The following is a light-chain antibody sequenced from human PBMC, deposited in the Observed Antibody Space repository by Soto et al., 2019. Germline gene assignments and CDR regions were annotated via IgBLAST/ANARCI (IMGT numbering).Light chain of an antibody. CDR1: SSNIGSNT. CDR2: SNN. Sequence: QAVVTQPPSASGTPGQRVTISCSGSSSNIGSNTVSWYQHLPGTAPKLLIYSNNQRPSGVPDRFSGSKSGTSASLAISGLQSEDEADYYCAAWDASLNGYVFGTGTKLTVL. J-gene: IGLJ1*01. V-gene: IGLV1-44*01. CDR3: AAWDASLNGYV.